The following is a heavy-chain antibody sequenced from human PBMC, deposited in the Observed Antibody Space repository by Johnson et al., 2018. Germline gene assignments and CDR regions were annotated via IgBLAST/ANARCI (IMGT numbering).Heavy chain of an antibody. J-gene: IGHJ1*01. Sequence: RQAPGKGLEWVAVISYDGSNKYYADSVKGRFTISRDDSQNTLYLQMNSLRADDTAVYYCATDLPYRVPISVHNEYFHHWGQGTLVTVSS. CDR3: ATDLPYRVPISVHNEYFHH. V-gene: IGHV3-30*03. CDR2: ISYDGSNK. D-gene: IGHD1-1*01.